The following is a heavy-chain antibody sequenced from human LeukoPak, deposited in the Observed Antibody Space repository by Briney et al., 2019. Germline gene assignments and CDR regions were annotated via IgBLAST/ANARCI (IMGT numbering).Heavy chain of an antibody. D-gene: IGHD3-10*01. V-gene: IGHV4-4*02. J-gene: IGHJ5*01. CDR1: GVSITYSYL. CDR3: SRALRYYGSGSLSDNWFDP. Sequence: AETLTLTCAVSGVSITYSYLWTWVRDPRGERVEWLGVIYHSGSTNYNASLKSRVTMSVDKSKNQFSLMLSSVTAADTAVYYCSRALRYYGSGSLSDNWFDPWGQGTLVIVSS. CDR2: IYHSGST.